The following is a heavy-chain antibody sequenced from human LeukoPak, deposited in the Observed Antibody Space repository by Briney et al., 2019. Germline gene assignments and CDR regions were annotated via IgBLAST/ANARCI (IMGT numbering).Heavy chain of an antibody. J-gene: IGHJ5*02. CDR3: ARDPGSSWYNGDNWFDP. V-gene: IGHV1-69*13. CDR1: GGTFSSYA. Sequence: ASVKVSCKASGGTFSSYAISWVRQAPGQGLEWMGGIIPIFGTANYAQKFQGRVTITADESTSTAYMELSSLRSEDTAVYYCARDPGSSWYNGDNWFDPWGQGTLVTVSS. D-gene: IGHD6-13*01. CDR2: IIPIFGTA.